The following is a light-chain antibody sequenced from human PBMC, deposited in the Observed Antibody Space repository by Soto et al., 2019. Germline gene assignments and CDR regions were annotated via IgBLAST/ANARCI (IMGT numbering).Light chain of an antibody. CDR2: EVS. CDR1: SSDVGTYDF. J-gene: IGLJ3*02. CDR3: TSYTTRSTLV. V-gene: IGLV2-14*01. Sequence: QSALTQPASVSGSPGQSITISCTGTSSDVGTYDFVSWYQQHPGEAPKLIIYEVSNRPSGVSNRFSGSKSGNTASLTISGLHAEDESDYYCTSYTTRSTLVFGGGTKLTVL.